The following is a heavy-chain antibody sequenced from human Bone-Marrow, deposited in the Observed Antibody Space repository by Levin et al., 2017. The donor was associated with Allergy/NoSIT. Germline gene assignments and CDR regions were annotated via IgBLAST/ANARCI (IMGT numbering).Heavy chain of an antibody. CDR2: LNWDSTRI. V-gene: IGHV3-9*01. J-gene: IGHJ1*01. CDR1: GFKLDGYA. Sequence: GGSLRLSCVASGFKLDGYAMHWVRQAPGKGLEWVSGLNWDSTRIVYADSVKGRFTISRDNAKNSLYLQMNSLRREDTAVYYCTRDKGWALIPYFQRWGQGTLVTVSS. CDR3: TRDKGWALIPYFQR. D-gene: IGHD6-19*01.